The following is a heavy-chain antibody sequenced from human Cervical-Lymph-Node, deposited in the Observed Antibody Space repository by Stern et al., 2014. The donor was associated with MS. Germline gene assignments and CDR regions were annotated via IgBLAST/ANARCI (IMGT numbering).Heavy chain of an antibody. CDR3: AKDMAENWYFDL. CDR1: GFTFDDYA. Sequence: EVQLEESGGGLVQPGRSLRLSCAASGFTFDDYAMHWVRQAPGKGLEWVSGISWNSDIIDYADSVKGRFTISRDSAKNSLYLQMNSLRAEDTALYYCAKDMAENWYFDLWGRGTLVTVSS. V-gene: IGHV3-9*01. J-gene: IGHJ2*01. CDR2: ISWNSDII.